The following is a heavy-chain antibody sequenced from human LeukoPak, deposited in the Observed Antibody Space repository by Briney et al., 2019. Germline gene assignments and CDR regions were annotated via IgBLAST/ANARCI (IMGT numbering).Heavy chain of an antibody. CDR2: IYSSGTT. CDR1: GDSISSSY. D-gene: IGHD1-14*01. V-gene: IGHV4-59*01. J-gene: IGHJ6*02. Sequence: PSETLSLTCTVSGDSISSSYWSWIRQLPGKGLEWIGHIYSSGTTNYNPSLSGRVTISMDTSKNQLSLRLTAVTAADTAVYYCARDRQPSWYRGLDVWGQGTTVTVS. CDR3: ARDRQPSWYRGLDV.